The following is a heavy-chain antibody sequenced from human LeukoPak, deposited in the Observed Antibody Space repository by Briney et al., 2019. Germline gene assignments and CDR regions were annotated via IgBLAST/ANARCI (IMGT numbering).Heavy chain of an antibody. CDR1: GFTFSSYA. CDR3: ARGDWFDP. Sequence: PGGSLRLSCAASGFTFSSYAIHWVRQAPGKGLEWVAVISYDGSNKYYADSVKGRFTTSRDNSKNTLYLQMNSLRAEDTAVYYCARGDWFDPWGQGTLVTVSS. CDR2: ISYDGSNK. J-gene: IGHJ5*02. V-gene: IGHV3-30-3*01.